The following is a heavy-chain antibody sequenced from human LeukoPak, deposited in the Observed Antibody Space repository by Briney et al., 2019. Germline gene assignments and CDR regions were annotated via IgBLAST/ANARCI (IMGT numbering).Heavy chain of an antibody. CDR3: TTGLQDIVAY. CDR1: GFTFSNVW. D-gene: IGHD5-12*01. CDR2: IRSKADGGTT. V-gene: IGHV3-15*07. Sequence: GGSLRLSCVASGFTFSNVWINWVRQAPGRGLEWVGRIRSKADGGTTDYAAPVKGRFTISRDDSKNTLYLQMNSLKTEDTAVYYCTTGLQDIVAYWGQGTLVTVSS. J-gene: IGHJ4*02.